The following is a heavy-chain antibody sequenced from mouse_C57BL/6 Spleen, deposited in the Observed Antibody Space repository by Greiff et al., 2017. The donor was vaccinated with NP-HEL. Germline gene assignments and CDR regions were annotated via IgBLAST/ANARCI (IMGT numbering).Heavy chain of an antibody. J-gene: IGHJ3*01. CDR2: ISSGSSTI. V-gene: IGHV5-17*01. D-gene: IGHD4-1*01. CDR3: AKNWDGFAY. CDR1: GFTFSDYG. Sequence: DVKLVESGGGLVKPGGSLKLSCAASGFTFSDYGMHWVRQAPETGLEWVAYISSGSSTIYYADTVKGRFTISRDNAKNTLFLQMTSLRSEDTAMYYCAKNWDGFAYWGQGTLVTVSA.